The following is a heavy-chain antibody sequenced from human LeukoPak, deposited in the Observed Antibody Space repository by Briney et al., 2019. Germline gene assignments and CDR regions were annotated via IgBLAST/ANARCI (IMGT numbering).Heavy chain of an antibody. J-gene: IGHJ5*02. CDR3: ARDGSYYDILTGWGAHWFDP. D-gene: IGHD3-9*01. Sequence: SETLSLTCTVSGGSISSGSYYWSWIRQPDGKELEWIGRMYTSGSTNYNPSLKSRVTISVDTSKNQLSLKLTSVTAADTAVYYCARDGSYYDILTGWGAHWFDPWGQGTLVTVSS. V-gene: IGHV4-61*02. CDR1: GGSISSGSYY. CDR2: MYTSGST.